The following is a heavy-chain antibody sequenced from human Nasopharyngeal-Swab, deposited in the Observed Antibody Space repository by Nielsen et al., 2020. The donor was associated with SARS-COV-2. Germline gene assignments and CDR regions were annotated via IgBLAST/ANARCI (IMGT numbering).Heavy chain of an antibody. D-gene: IGHD1-26*01. CDR3: ARGWAGHYFDY. V-gene: IGHV4-31*03. Sequence: SETLSLTCTVSGASITSGGYYWSWIRHLPGRGLEWIGYIYYSGNTFYNPSLESRVTMSVDTSENQFSLNLNSVTAADTAVYYCARGWAGHYFDYWGQGTLVTVSS. CDR2: IYYSGNT. J-gene: IGHJ4*02. CDR1: GASITSGGYY.